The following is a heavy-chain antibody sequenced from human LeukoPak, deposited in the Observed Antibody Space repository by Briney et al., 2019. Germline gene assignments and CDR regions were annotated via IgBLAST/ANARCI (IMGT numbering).Heavy chain of an antibody. D-gene: IGHD7-27*01. CDR2: IYPGDSDI. Sequence: GESLKISCQGSGYSVTTYWIGWVRQMPGKGLEWMGIIYPGDSDIRYSPSFQGQVTISADKSISTAYLQWSSLKASDTDMYYCARQRVNWGLVNDYWGQGTLVTVSS. J-gene: IGHJ4*02. CDR1: GYSVTTYW. CDR3: ARQRVNWGLVNDY. V-gene: IGHV5-51*01.